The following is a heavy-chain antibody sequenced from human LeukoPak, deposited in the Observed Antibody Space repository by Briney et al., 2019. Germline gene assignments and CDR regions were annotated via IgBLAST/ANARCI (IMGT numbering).Heavy chain of an antibody. CDR3: ARQVEVTMVRGVIIWYYGMDV. V-gene: IGHV5-51*01. D-gene: IGHD3-10*01. CDR2: IYPGDSDT. J-gene: IGHJ6*02. CDR1: GYSFTSYW. Sequence: GGSLKISCKGSGYSFTSYWIGWVRQMPGKGLEWMGIIYPGDSDTRYSPSFQGQVTISADKSISTAYLQWSSLKASDTAMYYCARQVEVTMVRGVIIWYYGMDVWGQGTTVTVSS.